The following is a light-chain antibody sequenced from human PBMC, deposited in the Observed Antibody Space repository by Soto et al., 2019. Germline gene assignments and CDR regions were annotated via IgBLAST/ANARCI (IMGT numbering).Light chain of an antibody. CDR1: STDVGAYDY. CDR3: SSYAGSSNV. V-gene: IGLV2-11*01. CDR2: DVN. J-gene: IGLJ1*01. Sequence: QSALTQPRSVSGSPGQSVTISCTGASTDVGAYDYVSWYQCHPGKAPKLLVYDVNQRPSGVPDRFFGSKSGNTASLTVSGLQAEDEADYYCSSYAGSSNVFGTGTKVTVL.